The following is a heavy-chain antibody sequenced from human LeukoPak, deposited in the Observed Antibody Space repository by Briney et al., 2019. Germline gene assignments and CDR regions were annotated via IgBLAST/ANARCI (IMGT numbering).Heavy chain of an antibody. V-gene: IGHV3-23*01. CDR3: AKSGRIVVVPATIDY. CDR2: ISGSGGST. Sequence: GSLRLSCAASGFTFSSYAMNWVRQARGKGLEWVSGISGSGGSTFYADSVKGRLTISRDNSKNTLYLQMNSLRAEDTAVYYCAKSGRIVVVPATIDYWGQGTLVTVSS. CDR1: GFTFSSYA. D-gene: IGHD2-2*01. J-gene: IGHJ4*02.